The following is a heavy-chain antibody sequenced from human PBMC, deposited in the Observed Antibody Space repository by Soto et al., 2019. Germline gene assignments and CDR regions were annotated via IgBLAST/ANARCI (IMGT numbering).Heavy chain of an antibody. J-gene: IGHJ4*02. Sequence: QVQLVESRGGVVQPGRSLRLSCLASGFSFRSYGMHWVRQAPGKGLEWVAVIWYDGSNKYYGDSVKGRFTISRDNSKDTLYLEMNSLRAEDTAVYYCLASGSGDTGRTYDFDHWGQGSLVTVSS. D-gene: IGHD3-10*01. CDR2: IWYDGSNK. CDR1: GFSFRSYG. CDR3: LASGSGDTGRTYDFDH. V-gene: IGHV3-33*01.